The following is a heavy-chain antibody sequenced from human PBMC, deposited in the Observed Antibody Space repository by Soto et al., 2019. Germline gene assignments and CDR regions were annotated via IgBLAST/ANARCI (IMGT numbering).Heavy chain of an antibody. D-gene: IGHD2-2*01. Sequence: SYGWSVIRKPPGNGLKWIGYIYSTRSPKKNPSPKSRATISVDTSKNHFSLKLTSVTAAATAVYFCASRHKGYEGNCLDPWGQGTLVTVSS. J-gene: IGHJ5*02. V-gene: IGHV4-4*09. CDR2: IYSTRSP. CDR3: ASRHKGYEGNCLDP. CDR1: SYG.